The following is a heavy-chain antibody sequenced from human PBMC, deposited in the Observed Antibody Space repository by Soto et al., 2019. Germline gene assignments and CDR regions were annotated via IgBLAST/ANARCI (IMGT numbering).Heavy chain of an antibody. J-gene: IGHJ5*02. Sequence: ASVKVSCKASGYTFTSYAMHWVCQAPGQRLEWMGWINAGNGNTKYSQKFQGRVTITRDTSASTAYMELSSLRSEDTAVYYCARVWVMGHREGNWFDPWGQGTLVTVSS. CDR3: ARVWVMGHREGNWFDP. CDR1: GYTFTSYA. CDR2: INAGNGNT. D-gene: IGHD2-21*01. V-gene: IGHV1-3*01.